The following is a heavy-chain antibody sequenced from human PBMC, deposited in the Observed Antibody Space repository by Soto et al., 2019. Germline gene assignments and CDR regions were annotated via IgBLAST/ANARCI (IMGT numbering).Heavy chain of an antibody. CDR3: TMSYCSSTTCYYYGMDV. D-gene: IGHD2-2*01. CDR1: GFTFGDYA. V-gene: IGHV3-49*03. CDR2: IRSKAYGGTT. Sequence: PGGSLRLSCTASGFTFGDYAMSWFRQAPGKGLEWVGLIRSKAYGGTTEYAASVKGRFTISRDDSKSIAYLQMNSLQTEDTVVYYCTMSYCSSTTCYYYGMDVWGQGTTVTVSS. J-gene: IGHJ6*02.